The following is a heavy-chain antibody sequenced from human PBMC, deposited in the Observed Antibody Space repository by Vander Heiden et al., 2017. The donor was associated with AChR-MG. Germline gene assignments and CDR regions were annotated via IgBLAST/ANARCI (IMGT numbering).Heavy chain of an antibody. Sequence: QVTFKDSGPVLVKPTATLTLTSTVSGFSLSKARMGVSWIRQPPGKALEWLAHIVPNDEKSDSTALKSRLTISKDTSKSQVVLTMTNMDRVDTDTYYCARIQGSRKYSQNGFDYWGQGTLVTVSS. D-gene: IGHD5-18*01. CDR1: GFSLSKARMG. J-gene: IGHJ4*02. CDR2: IVPNDEK. V-gene: IGHV2-26*01. CDR3: ARIQGSRKYSQNGFDY.